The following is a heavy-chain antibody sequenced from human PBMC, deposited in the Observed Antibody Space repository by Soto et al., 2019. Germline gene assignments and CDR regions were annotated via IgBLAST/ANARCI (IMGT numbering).Heavy chain of an antibody. CDR2: RYYSEST. J-gene: IGHJ4*02. V-gene: IGHV4-31*03. CDR3: ARTKCSGGSCYSWSLDY. CDR1: GGSITTGGYY. Sequence: ASETLSLTCTVSGGSITTGGYYWSWIRQLPGKGLEWIGHRYYSESTYYNPSLKSRVSISLDTSKNQFSLKLSFVTAADTAMYYCARTKCSGGSCYSWSLDYWGQGTPVTVSS. D-gene: IGHD2-15*01.